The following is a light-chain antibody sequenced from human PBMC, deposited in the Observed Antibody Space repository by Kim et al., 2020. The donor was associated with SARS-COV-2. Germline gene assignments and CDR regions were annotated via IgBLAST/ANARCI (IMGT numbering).Light chain of an antibody. J-gene: IGKJ1*01. CDR1: QSTSSW. CDR3: QQYSSYPWT. V-gene: IGKV1-5*03. Sequence: AAIGARVTITCRARQSTSSWLAWYQQKPGKAPNLLIYKASSLESGVPLRFSGSGSGTEFTLTISSLQPDDFASYYCQQYSSYPWTFGQGTKVDIK. CDR2: KAS.